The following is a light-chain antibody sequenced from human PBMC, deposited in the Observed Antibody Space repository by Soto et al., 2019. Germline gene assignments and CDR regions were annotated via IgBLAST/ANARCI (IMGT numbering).Light chain of an antibody. CDR3: CSYAGSTTRVV. CDR2: EVS. Sequence: QSALTQPASVSGSPGQSIAISWTGTSSDVVTYKYVSWYQQHPGKAPKLMIYEVSIRPLGVSDRFSGSKSGNTASLTISGLRPEDEAYYYCCSYAGSTTRVVFGGGTKVTVL. J-gene: IGLJ2*01. V-gene: IGLV2-14*01. CDR1: SSDVVTYKY.